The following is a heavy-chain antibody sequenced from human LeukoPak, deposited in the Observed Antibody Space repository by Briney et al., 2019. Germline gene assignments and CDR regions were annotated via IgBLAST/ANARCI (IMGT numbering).Heavy chain of an antibody. CDR3: ARDPSLYSGYVGGWFDP. CDR1: GDSVSSYSSA. J-gene: IGHJ5*02. D-gene: IGHD5-12*01. Sequence: SQTLSLTCAISGDSVSSYSSAWNCIRQAPWIGLEWLVKTYYRSNWYTDFTVPVKSRINMNPHPSKNQFSLQLNPVTPEDTAVYYCARDPSLYSGYVGGWFDPWGQGTLVTVSS. V-gene: IGHV6-1*01. CDR2: TYYRSNWYT.